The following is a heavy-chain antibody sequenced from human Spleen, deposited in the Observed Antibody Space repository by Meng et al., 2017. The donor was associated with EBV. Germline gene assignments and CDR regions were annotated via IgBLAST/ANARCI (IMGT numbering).Heavy chain of an antibody. CDR1: GLSLSTSGVG. CDR2: IYWDDDK. V-gene: IGHV2-5*02. J-gene: IGHJ5*02. D-gene: IGHD2-21*01. Sequence: LKESGPTSLKTPHTLTMTCTFSGLSLSTSGVGVGWIRQPPGKALEWLALIYWDDDKRYSPSLKNRLTITKDTSKNQVVLTMTNMDPVDTATYYCAHSPYCGGDCYSGWGWFDPWGQGTLVTVSS. CDR3: AHSPYCGGDCYSGWGWFDP.